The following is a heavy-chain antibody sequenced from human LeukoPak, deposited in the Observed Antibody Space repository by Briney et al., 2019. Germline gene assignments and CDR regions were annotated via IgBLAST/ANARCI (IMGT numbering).Heavy chain of an antibody. CDR2: ISSSSSYI. Sequence: GGSLRLSCAASGFTFSSYSMNWVRQAPGKGLEWVSSISSSSSYIYYADSVKGRFTISRDNSKNTLYLQMNSLRAEDTAVYYCAREGQLIPIYYFDYWGQGTLDTVSS. V-gene: IGHV3-21*01. CDR3: AREGQLIPIYYFDY. CDR1: GFTFSSYS. D-gene: IGHD5-18*01. J-gene: IGHJ4*02.